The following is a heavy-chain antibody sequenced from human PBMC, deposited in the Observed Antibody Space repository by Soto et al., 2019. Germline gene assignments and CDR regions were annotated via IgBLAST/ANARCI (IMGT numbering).Heavy chain of an antibody. CDR2: ISRSTTNI. D-gene: IGHD6-13*01. Sequence: QVQLVESGGGLVQPGGSLRLSCAASGFTFSDYYMHWIRQAPGKGLEWVSCISRSTTNINYADSVKGRFTISRDNTGKSLNLQMNSLRPDDTDVYYCAGINCAGTSCTKSKNDIDVWGQGNTVTVSS. CDR3: AGINCAGTSCTKSKNDIDV. J-gene: IGHJ6*02. CDR1: GFTFSDYY. V-gene: IGHV3-11*01.